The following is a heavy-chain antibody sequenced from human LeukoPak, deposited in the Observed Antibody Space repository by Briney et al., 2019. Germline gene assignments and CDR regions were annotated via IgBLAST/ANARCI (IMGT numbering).Heavy chain of an antibody. CDR2: INHSGRT. CDR3: ARDGLEYYYDS. Sequence: SETLSLTCAVYGGSFSGYYWSWIRQPPGKGLEWIGEINHSGRTKYNPSLKSRVTISVGTSKNQFSLKVSSVTAADTAVYYCARDGLEYYYDSWGQGTLVTVSS. V-gene: IGHV4-34*01. CDR1: GGSFSGYY. J-gene: IGHJ4*02. D-gene: IGHD3-22*01.